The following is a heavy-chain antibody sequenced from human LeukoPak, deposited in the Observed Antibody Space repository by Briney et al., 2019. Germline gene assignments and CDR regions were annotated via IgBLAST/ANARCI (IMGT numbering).Heavy chain of an antibody. J-gene: IGHJ4*02. Sequence: PGGSLRLSSAASGFTFSTYGMHWVRQAPGKGLEWVAFIRYDGSNKYYADSVKGRFTISRDNSKNTLYLQMNSLRAEDTAVYFCAKDKDPWKSTSISDFDYWGQGTLVTVSS. D-gene: IGHD1-1*01. CDR3: AKDKDPWKSTSISDFDY. CDR2: IRYDGSNK. CDR1: GFTFSTYG. V-gene: IGHV3-30*02.